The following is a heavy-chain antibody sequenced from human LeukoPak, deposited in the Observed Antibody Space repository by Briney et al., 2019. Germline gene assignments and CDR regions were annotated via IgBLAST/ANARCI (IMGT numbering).Heavy chain of an antibody. V-gene: IGHV5-51*01. D-gene: IGHD2-2*01. J-gene: IGHJ5*02. CDR3: ARQDDGYRSSFYGHWFDP. CDR1: GYSFSTYW. Sequence: HGESLKISCKGSGYSFSTYWIVWGRQMPGKGLEWMGIIYPGDSDTRYSPSFQGQVTISADKSISTAHLQWRSLQASDTAIYYCARQDDGYRSSFYGHWFDPWDQGTLVIVSS. CDR2: IYPGDSDT.